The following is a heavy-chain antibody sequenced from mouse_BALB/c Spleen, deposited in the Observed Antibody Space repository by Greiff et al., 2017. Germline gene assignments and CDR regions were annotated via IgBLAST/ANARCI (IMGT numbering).Heavy chain of an antibody. CDR3: AIYGSSYERYFDV. CDR2: IWAGGST. CDR1: GFSLTSYG. Sequence: VQLVESGPGLVAPSQSLSITCTVSGFSLTSYGVHWVRQPPGKGLEWLGVIWAGGSTNYNSALMSRLSISKDNSKSQVFLKMNSLQTDDTAMYYCAIYGSSYERYFDVWGAGTTVTVSS. V-gene: IGHV2-9*02. D-gene: IGHD1-1*01. J-gene: IGHJ1*01.